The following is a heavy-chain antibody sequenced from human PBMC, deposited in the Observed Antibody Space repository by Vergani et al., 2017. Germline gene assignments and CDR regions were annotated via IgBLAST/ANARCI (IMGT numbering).Heavy chain of an antibody. CDR2: ISAYNGNT. J-gene: IGHJ6*02. Sequence: QVQLVQSGAEVKKPGASVKVSCKASGYTFTSYGISWVRQAPGQGLEWMGWISAYNGNTNYAQKLQGRVTMTKDTSTSTAYMELRSLRSDDTAVYYCARDWDPPPRYCSGGSCRPELGNDYGMDVWGQGTTVTVSS. D-gene: IGHD2-15*01. V-gene: IGHV1-18*01. CDR1: GYTFTSYG. CDR3: ARDWDPPPRYCSGGSCRPELGNDYGMDV.